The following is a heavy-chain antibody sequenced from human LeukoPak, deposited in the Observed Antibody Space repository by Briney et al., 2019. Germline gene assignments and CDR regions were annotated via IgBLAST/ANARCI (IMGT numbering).Heavy chain of an antibody. D-gene: IGHD1-26*01. J-gene: IGHJ5*02. CDR3: ARQKWEENLFDP. V-gene: IGHV4-34*01. CDR1: GGSFSGYY. Sequence: SSETLSLTCAVYGGSFSGYYWSWIRQPPGKGLEWIGSIYYSGSTYYNPSLKSRVTISVDTSKSQFSLKLSSMTAADTAVYYCARQKWEENLFDPWGQGTLVTVSS. CDR2: IYYSGST.